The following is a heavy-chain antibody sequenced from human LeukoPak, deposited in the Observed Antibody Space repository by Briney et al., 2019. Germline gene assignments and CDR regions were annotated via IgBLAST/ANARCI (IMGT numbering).Heavy chain of an antibody. Sequence: SETLSLTCTVSGGSISSSSYYWGWIRQPPGKGLEWIGSIYYSGSTYYNPSLKSRVTISVDTSKNQFSLKVSSVSAADTAVYYCARGNRPYGEHEAFDIWGHGTTVTVSP. J-gene: IGHJ3*02. CDR3: ARGNRPYGEHEAFDI. D-gene: IGHD3-10*01. CDR1: GGSISSSSYY. V-gene: IGHV4-39*01. CDR2: IYYSGST.